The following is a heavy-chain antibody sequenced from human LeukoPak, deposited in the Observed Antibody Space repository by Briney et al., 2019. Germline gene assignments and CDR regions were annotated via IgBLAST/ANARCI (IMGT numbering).Heavy chain of an antibody. D-gene: IGHD2-15*01. J-gene: IGHJ3*02. CDR1: GGTFSSYA. CDR2: IIPIFGTA. V-gene: IGHV1-69*13. CDR3: ARDIDVLSAFDI. Sequence: SVKVSCKASGGTFSSYAISWVRQAPGQGLEWMGGIIPIFGTANYAQKFQGRVTITADESTSTAYMELSSLRSEDTAVYYCARDIDVLSAFDIWGQGTMVTVSS.